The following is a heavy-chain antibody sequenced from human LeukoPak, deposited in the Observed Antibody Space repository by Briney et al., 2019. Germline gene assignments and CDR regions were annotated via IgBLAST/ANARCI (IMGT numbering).Heavy chain of an antibody. Sequence: SETLSLTCTVAGGSISSYYWSWLRQPPGKGLEWIGYIYYSGSTNYNPSLKSRVTISVDTSKNQFSLKLSSVTAADTAVYYCARGRKFWSGYSWGQGTPVTVSS. J-gene: IGHJ4*02. D-gene: IGHD3-3*01. CDR3: ARGRKFWSGYS. CDR2: IYYSGST. CDR1: GGSISSYY. V-gene: IGHV4-59*01.